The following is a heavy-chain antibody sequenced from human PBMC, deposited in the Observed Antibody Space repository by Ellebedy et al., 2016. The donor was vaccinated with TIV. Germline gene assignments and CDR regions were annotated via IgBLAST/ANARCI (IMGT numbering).Heavy chain of an antibody. CDR2: ISGNGGRT. J-gene: IGHJ4*02. D-gene: IGHD3-10*01. Sequence: PGGSLRLSCAASGFTFSSCAMNWVRQAPGKGLEWVSSISGNGGRTDYADSVKGRFTISRDNSNNSLYLQMNSLRAEDTAVYYCASRGVAVQGADYWGQGTLVTVSS. CDR3: ASRGVAVQGADY. CDR1: GFTFSSCA. V-gene: IGHV3-23*01.